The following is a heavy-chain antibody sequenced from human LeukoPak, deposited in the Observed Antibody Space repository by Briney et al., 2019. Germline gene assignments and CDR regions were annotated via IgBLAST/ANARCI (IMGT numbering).Heavy chain of an antibody. CDR3: ARTTSRWGAYNWFDP. CDR1: GGSISGFY. CDR2: ISDNGAT. V-gene: IGHV4-59*01. D-gene: IGHD3-16*01. Sequence: SETLPLTCTVSGGSISGFYWSWIRQPPGKGLEWIGYISDNGATTYNPSLKSRVTISVDTSKNQFSLKLSSVTAADTAVYYCARTTSRWGAYNWFDPWGQGTLVTVSS. J-gene: IGHJ5*02.